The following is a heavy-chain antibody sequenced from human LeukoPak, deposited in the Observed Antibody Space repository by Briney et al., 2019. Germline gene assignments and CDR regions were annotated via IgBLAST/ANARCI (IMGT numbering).Heavy chain of an antibody. CDR1: GSSFTSYW. Sequence: GESLKISCKGSGSSFTSYWIGWVRQMPGKGLEWMGIIYPGDSDTRYSPSFQGQVTFSADKSISTAYLQWSSLKASDTAIYYCARQVPKIINQCYMDVWGKGTTVTVS. CDR3: ARQVPKIINQCYMDV. D-gene: IGHD1-14*01. V-gene: IGHV5-51*01. J-gene: IGHJ6*03. CDR2: IYPGDSDT.